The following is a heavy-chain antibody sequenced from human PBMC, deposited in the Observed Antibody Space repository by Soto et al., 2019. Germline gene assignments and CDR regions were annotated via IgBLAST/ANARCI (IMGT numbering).Heavy chain of an antibody. CDR3: ARYITSYDFWSGPLYYFYYGMDV. CDR1: GYSFTSYW. Sequence: VQLVQSGAEVKKPGESLKISCKGSGYSFTSYWIGWVRQMPGKGLEWMGIIYPGDSDTRYSPSFQGQVPISADKSISTAYLQWSSLKASDTAMYYCARYITSYDFWSGPLYYFYYGMDVWGQGTTVTVSS. J-gene: IGHJ6*02. D-gene: IGHD3-3*01. CDR2: IYPGDSDT. V-gene: IGHV5-51*01.